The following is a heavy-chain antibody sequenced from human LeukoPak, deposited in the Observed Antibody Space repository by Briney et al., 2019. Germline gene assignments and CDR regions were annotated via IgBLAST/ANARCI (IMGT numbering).Heavy chain of an antibody. V-gene: IGHV3-21*01. CDR3: ARESSGVLGFDY. CDR2: ISSSSSSYI. Sequence: GGSLRLSCAASGFTFNTYNMNWVRQAPGKGLEWVSSISSSSSSYIYYADSVKGRFTISRDNAKNSLYLQMNSLRAEDTAVYYCARESSGVLGFDYWGQGTLVTVSS. CDR1: GFTFNTYN. D-gene: IGHD3-10*01. J-gene: IGHJ4*02.